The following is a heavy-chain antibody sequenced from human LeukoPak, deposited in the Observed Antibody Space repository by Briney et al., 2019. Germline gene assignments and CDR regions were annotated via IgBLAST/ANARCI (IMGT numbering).Heavy chain of an antibody. Sequence: GGSLRLSCAASGFTFFSYSMNWVRQAPGKGLEWVSYISTSSSTIYYADSVKGRFTISRDNGRNSLYLQMNSLRAEDTAVYFCARADYHDSGGAGNGLDVWGQGTLVTVSS. D-gene: IGHD3-22*01. V-gene: IGHV3-48*01. CDR3: ARADYHDSGGAGNGLDV. J-gene: IGHJ4*02. CDR1: GFTFFSYS. CDR2: ISTSSSTI.